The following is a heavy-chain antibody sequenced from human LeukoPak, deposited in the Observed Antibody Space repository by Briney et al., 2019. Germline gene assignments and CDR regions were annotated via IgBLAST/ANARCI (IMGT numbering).Heavy chain of an antibody. D-gene: IGHD3-10*01. CDR3: ARERNYYGSGRLDY. V-gene: IGHV4-4*07. Sequence: PSETLSLTCTVSGGSISSYYRSWIQQPAGKGLEWIGRIYTSGSTNYNPSLKSRVTISVDTSKNQFSLKLSSVTAADTAVYYCARERNYYGSGRLDYWGQGTLVTVSS. CDR2: IYTSGST. J-gene: IGHJ4*02. CDR1: GGSISSYY.